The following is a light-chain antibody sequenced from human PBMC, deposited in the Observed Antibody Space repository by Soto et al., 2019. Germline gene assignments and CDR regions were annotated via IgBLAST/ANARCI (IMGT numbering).Light chain of an antibody. J-gene: IGLJ3*02. V-gene: IGLV2-14*01. Sequence: QSVLTQPASVSRSPGQSITISCTGTSSDVGGYNYVSWYQQHPGKAPKLMIYEVSYRPSGVSNRFSASKSGNTASLTISGLQAEDEADYYCSSYTTSSTLVFGGGTKVTVL. CDR3: SSYTTSSTLV. CDR1: SSDVGGYNY. CDR2: EVS.